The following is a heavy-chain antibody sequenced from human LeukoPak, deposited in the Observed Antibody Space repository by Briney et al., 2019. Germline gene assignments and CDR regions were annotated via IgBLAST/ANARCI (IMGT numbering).Heavy chain of an antibody. CDR2: IIPILGIA. V-gene: IGHV1-69*02. CDR1: GGTFSSYT. D-gene: IGHD5-18*01. J-gene: IGHJ3*02. Sequence: SVKVSCKASGGTFSSYTISWVRQAPGQGLEWMGRIIPILGIANYAQKFQGRVTITADKSTSTAYMELSSLRSEDTAVYYCARVRTAMVKSVGGAFDIWGQGTMVTVSS. CDR3: ARVRTAMVKSVGGAFDI.